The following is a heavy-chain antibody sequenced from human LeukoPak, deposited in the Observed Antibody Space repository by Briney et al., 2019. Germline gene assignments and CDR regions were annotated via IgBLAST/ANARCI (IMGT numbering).Heavy chain of an antibody. J-gene: IGHJ6*02. CDR3: ARFGVVVPAASYGMDA. CDR1: GYTFTSYD. D-gene: IGHD2-2*01. CDR2: MNPNSGNT. V-gene: IGHV1-8*01. Sequence: ASVKVSCKASGYTFTSYDINWVRQATGQGLEWMGWMNPNSGNTGYAQKFQGRVTMTRNTSISTAYMELSSLRSEDTAVYYCARFGVVVPAASYGMDAWGQGTTVTVSS.